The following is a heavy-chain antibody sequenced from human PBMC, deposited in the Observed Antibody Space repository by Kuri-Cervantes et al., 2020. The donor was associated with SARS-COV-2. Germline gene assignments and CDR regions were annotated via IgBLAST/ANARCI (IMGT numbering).Heavy chain of an antibody. CDR3: ARGLVVFGSSWGIDY. Sequence: GESLKISCAASGFTFSSYAMSWVRQAPGKGLEWVSAISGSGGSTYYADSVKGRFTIPRDNAKNSLYLQMNSLRAEGTAVYYCARGLVVFGSSWGIDYWGQGTLVTVSS. D-gene: IGHD6-13*01. CDR1: GFTFSSYA. J-gene: IGHJ4*02. CDR2: ISGSGGST. V-gene: IGHV3-23*01.